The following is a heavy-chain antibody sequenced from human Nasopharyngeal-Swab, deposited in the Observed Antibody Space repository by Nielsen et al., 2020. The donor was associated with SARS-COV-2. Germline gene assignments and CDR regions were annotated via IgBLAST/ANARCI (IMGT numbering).Heavy chain of an antibody. J-gene: IGHJ5*02. D-gene: IGHD6-13*01. CDR3: ARDPGYSSSWYYNWFDP. V-gene: IGHV3-48*02. Sequence: GESLKISCAASGFTFSSYGMHWVRQAPGKGLEWVSYISSSSSTIYYADSVKGRFTISRDNAKNSLYLQMNSLRDEDTAVYYCARDPGYSSSWYYNWFDPWGQGTLVTVSS. CDR1: GFTFSSYG. CDR2: ISSSSSTI.